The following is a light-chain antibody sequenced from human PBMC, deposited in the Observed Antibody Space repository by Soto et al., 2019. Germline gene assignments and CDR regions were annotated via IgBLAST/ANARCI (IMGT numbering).Light chain of an antibody. J-gene: IGLJ1*01. CDR3: SSYTSSSTRV. CDR1: SSDVGGYKY. Sequence: QSALTQPASVSGSPGQSINISCTGTSSDVGGYKYVSWYQQHPGKAPKLMIYDIRNRPSGVSNRFSGSKSGNTASLTISGLQAEDEAYYYCSSYTSSSTRVFGTGTKVTVL. CDR2: DIR. V-gene: IGLV2-14*03.